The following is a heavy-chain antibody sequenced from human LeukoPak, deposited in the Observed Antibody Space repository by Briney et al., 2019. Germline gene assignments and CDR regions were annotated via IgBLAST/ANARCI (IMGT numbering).Heavy chain of an antibody. CDR3: ARAKYYYGSGSYGYFDY. V-gene: IGHV4-4*09. J-gene: IGHJ4*02. Sequence: PSETLSLTCTVSGGSISSYYWSWIRQPPGKGLEWIGYICTSGSTNYNPSLKSRVTISVDTSKNQFSLKLSSVTAADTAVYYCARAKYYYGSGSYGYFDYWGQGTLVTVSS. CDR1: GGSISSYY. D-gene: IGHD3-10*01. CDR2: ICTSGST.